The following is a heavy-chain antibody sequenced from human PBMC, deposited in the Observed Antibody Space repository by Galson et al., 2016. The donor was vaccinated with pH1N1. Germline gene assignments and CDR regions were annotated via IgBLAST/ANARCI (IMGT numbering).Heavy chain of an antibody. J-gene: IGHJ4*02. CDR1: GGSITSGDYF. D-gene: IGHD4-17*01. Sequence: LSLTCTVSGGSITSGDYFWSWIRQPPGKGLEWIGYFYYSGSTYYNPSLKSRVSISVDTSKNQFSLKLSSVTAADTAVYYCARLPYGDYVNYFDYWGQGTLVTVSS. V-gene: IGHV4-30-4*01. CDR3: ARLPYGDYVNYFDY. CDR2: FYYSGST.